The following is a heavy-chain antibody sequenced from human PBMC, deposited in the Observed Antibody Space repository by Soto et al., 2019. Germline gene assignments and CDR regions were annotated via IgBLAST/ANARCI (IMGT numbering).Heavy chain of an antibody. Sequence: SETLCRTCTVSGGSITTYYWSWIRQPAGKGLEWIGRIYSGGSTNYNPSLRSRVTVSVDMSKNQFSLKLSSVTAADTAVYYCARGPGAFGEISRDYWGQGTLVTVS. D-gene: IGHD3-10*01. V-gene: IGHV4-4*07. CDR1: GGSITTYY. CDR3: ARGPGAFGEISRDY. CDR2: IYSGGST. J-gene: IGHJ4*02.